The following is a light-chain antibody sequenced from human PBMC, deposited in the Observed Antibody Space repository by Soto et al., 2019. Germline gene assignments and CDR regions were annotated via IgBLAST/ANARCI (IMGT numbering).Light chain of an antibody. CDR2: DAS. CDR1: QSVSDW. V-gene: IGKV1-5*02. J-gene: IGKJ1*01. CDR3: QQHNSSPWT. Sequence: IHMTHSPSTLAASLGYSVTIICRASQSVSDWLAWLQQKPGKAPKVLIYDASTLESGVPSRFSGSGSGTEFTLTISSLQPEDFATYYCQQHNSSPWTFGQGTKVDI.